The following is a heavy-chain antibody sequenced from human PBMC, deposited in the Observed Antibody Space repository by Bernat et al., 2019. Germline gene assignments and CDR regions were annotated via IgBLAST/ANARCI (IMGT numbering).Heavy chain of an antibody. CDR2: ISGSGGST. CDR1: VFTFSSYA. Sequence: EVQLLESGGGLVQPGGSLRLSCAASVFTFSSYAMSWVRQAPWKGLEWVSAISGSGGSTYYADSVKGRFTISRDNSKNTLYLQMNSLRAEDTAVYYCAKDNKAVAGRRGAFDYWGQGTLVTVSS. D-gene: IGHD6-19*01. V-gene: IGHV3-23*01. CDR3: AKDNKAVAGRRGAFDY. J-gene: IGHJ4*02.